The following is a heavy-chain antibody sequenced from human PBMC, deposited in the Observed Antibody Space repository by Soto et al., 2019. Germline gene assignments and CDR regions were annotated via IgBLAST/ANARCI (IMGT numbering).Heavy chain of an antibody. V-gene: IGHV3-30-3*01. CDR2: ISYDGSNK. Sequence: PGGSLRLSCAASGFTFSSYAMHWVRQAPGKGLEWVAVISYDGSNKYYADSVKGRFTISRDNSKNTLYLQMNSLRAEDTAVYYCARSRLGVVTAPYYYGMDVWGQGTTVTVSS. CDR1: GFTFSSYA. J-gene: IGHJ6*02. D-gene: IGHD2-21*02. CDR3: ARSRLGVVTAPYYYGMDV.